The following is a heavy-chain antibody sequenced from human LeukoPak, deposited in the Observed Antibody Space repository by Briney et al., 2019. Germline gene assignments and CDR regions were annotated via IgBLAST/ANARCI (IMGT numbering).Heavy chain of an antibody. Sequence: SQTLSLTCVIAGDSVSSNTAAWNWIRQSPLRSLEWLGRTFYRSKWYSDYAGSVKSRITISPDTSKNHFSLQLDSVTPEDTAMYYCARDGWPAFDYWGQGSLVTVSS. J-gene: IGHJ4*02. V-gene: IGHV6-1*01. D-gene: IGHD2-15*01. CDR3: ARDGWPAFDY. CDR2: TFYRSKWYS. CDR1: GDSVSSNTAA.